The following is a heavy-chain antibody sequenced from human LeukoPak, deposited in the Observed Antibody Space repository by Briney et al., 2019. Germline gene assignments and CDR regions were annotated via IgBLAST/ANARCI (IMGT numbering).Heavy chain of an antibody. Sequence: PGGSLRLSCEASGFPFSHFGMHWVRQAPGKGLEWVAVISYDGSMKYYGDSVKGRFTISRDNSKNTLYLQMNSLRAEDTAVYYCARDRDYGGPIGVFDYWGQGTLVTVSS. V-gene: IGHV3-30*03. D-gene: IGHD4-23*01. CDR3: ARDRDYGGPIGVFDY. CDR2: ISYDGSMK. CDR1: GFPFSHFG. J-gene: IGHJ4*02.